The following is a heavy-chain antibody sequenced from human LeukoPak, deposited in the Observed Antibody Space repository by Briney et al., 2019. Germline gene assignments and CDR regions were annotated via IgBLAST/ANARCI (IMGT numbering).Heavy chain of an antibody. CDR1: GYTFTSYD. J-gene: IGHJ4*02. Sequence: ASVKVSCKASGYTFTSYDINWVRQATGQGLEWMGWMNPNSGNTGYAQKFQGRVTMTRNTSISTAYMELSSLRSEDTAVYYCARGFDKSYGKTLDYWGQGTLVTVSS. CDR3: ARGFDKSYGKTLDY. V-gene: IGHV1-8*01. D-gene: IGHD4-17*01. CDR2: MNPNSGNT.